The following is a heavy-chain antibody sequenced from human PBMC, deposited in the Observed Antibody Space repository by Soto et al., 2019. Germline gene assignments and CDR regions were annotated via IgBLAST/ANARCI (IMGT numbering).Heavy chain of an antibody. CDR3: ARAREEYSSSPDPSYYYYYYMDV. CDR2: IYYSGST. J-gene: IGHJ6*03. CDR1: GGSISSSSYY. D-gene: IGHD6-6*01. Sequence: SETLSLTCTVSGGSISSSSYYWGWIRQPPGKGLEWIGSIYYSGSTYYNPSLKSRVTISVDTSKNQFSLKLSSVTAADTAVYYCARAREEYSSSPDPSYYYYYYMDVWGKGTSVTVSS. V-gene: IGHV4-39*07.